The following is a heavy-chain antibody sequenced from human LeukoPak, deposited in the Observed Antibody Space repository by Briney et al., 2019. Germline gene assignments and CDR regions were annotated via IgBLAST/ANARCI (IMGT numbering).Heavy chain of an antibody. CDR2: ISGGVPST. V-gene: IGHV3-23*01. CDR3: AKNSNSYPKHYFDY. CDR1: GFTFSSYW. D-gene: IGHD5-18*01. Sequence: HPGGSLRLSCAASGFTFSSYWMSWVRQAPGKGLEWISTISGGVPSTYYADSVKGRFTISRDNPKNTLFLQMNSLRAEDTAVYYCAKNSNSYPKHYFDYWGQGTLVTVSS. J-gene: IGHJ4*02.